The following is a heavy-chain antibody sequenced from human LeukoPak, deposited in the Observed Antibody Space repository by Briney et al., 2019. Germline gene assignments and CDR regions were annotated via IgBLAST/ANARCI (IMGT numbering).Heavy chain of an antibody. CDR2: ISSSSSTI. Sequence: GGSLRLSCAASGFTFSSYSMNWVRQAPGKGLEWVSYISSSSSTIYYADSVKGRFTISRDNAKNSLYLQMNSLRAEDTAVYYCATQLTYYYDSSGYYSNSDYWGQGTLVTVSS. CDR3: ATQLTYYYDSSGYYSNSDY. D-gene: IGHD3-22*01. CDR1: GFTFSSYS. V-gene: IGHV3-48*04. J-gene: IGHJ4*02.